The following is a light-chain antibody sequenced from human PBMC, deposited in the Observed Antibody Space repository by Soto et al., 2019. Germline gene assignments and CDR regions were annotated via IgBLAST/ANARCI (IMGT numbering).Light chain of an antibody. CDR2: AAT. CDR3: QQSATTTWT. J-gene: IGKJ1*01. Sequence: DIQMTQSPSSLFASVGERVTLGCRASQTIATLLNWYQQKPGKPPSLLIYAATNLRSGVPSRFSGSGSGTEFNLTINSLQLSDAATYYCQQSATTTWTFGQGTKV. V-gene: IGKV1-39*01. CDR1: QTIATL.